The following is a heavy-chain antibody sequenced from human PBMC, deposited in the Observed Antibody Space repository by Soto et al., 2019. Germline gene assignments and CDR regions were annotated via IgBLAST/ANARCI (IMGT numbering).Heavy chain of an antibody. D-gene: IGHD3-22*01. CDR3: ARRLYYDSSGFEGGGMDV. V-gene: IGHV4-39*01. Sequence: SETLSLTCTVSGGSISSSSYYWGWFRQPPGKGLEWIGSIYYSGSTYYNLSLKSRVTISVDTSKNQFSLKLSSVTAADTAVYYCARRLYYDSSGFEGGGMDVWGQGTTVTVSS. CDR2: IYYSGST. J-gene: IGHJ6*02. CDR1: GGSISSSSYY.